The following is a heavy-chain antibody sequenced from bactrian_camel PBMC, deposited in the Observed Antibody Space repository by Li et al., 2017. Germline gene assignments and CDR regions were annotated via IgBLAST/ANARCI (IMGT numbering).Heavy chain of an antibody. CDR2: IDSGEIP. V-gene: IGHV3S53*01. D-gene: IGHD2*01. CDR1: GDTDRRYC. CDR3: AAFEAKVLGYCYSPSLGYDYHD. J-gene: IGHJ4*01. Sequence: VQLVESGGGSMQPGGSLTLTCVYSGDTDRRYCMAWFRQAPGKEREGVASIDSGEIPTYTDSVKGRFTISLDNAENTLYLQMENLKPEDTAMYYCAAFEAKVLGYCYSPSLGYDYHDWGQGTQVTVS.